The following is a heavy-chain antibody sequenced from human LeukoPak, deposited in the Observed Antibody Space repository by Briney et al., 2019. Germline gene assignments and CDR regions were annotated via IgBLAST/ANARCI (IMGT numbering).Heavy chain of an antibody. J-gene: IGHJ4*02. V-gene: IGHV3-7*01. CDR2: IKQDGSEK. D-gene: IGHD3-10*01. Sequence: GGSLRLSCAASGFTFSSYWMSWVRQAPGKGLEWVANIKQDGSEKYYVDSVKGRFTISRDNAKNSLYLQMNSLRAEDTAVYYCARDYRPDTMVRGVINYWGQGTLVTVSS. CDR1: GFTFSSYW. CDR3: ARDYRPDTMVRGVINY.